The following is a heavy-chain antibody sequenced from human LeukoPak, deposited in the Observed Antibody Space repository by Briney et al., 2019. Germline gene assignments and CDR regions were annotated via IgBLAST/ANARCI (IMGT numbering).Heavy chain of an antibody. J-gene: IGHJ3*01. CDR2: MDPNSGDT. Sequence: ASVKVSCKGSGYNFTVIYMHWVRQAPGQGLEWMGWMDPNSGDTIYAPKFQGRVSMTRDTSITTAYMELSSLTFDDSAMYYCATKGGLTPNTLAMWGHGTMVTVSS. CDR1: GYNFTVIY. CDR3: ATKGGLTPNTLAM. V-gene: IGHV1-2*02.